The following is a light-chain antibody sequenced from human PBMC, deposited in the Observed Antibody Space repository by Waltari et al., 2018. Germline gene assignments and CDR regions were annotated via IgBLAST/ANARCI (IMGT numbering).Light chain of an antibody. CDR2: EGN. V-gene: IGLV2-23*01. CDR1: SSDIGGYNL. J-gene: IGLJ3*02. CDR3: CSYACIGTLT. Sequence: QSALTQPASVSGSPGQSITISCTGTSSDIGGYNLVSWYQHHPGKAPKIIIYEGNKRPSVVSFRFSGSKSGNTASLTISGLHTEDEADYYCCSYACIGTLTFGGGTRVTVL.